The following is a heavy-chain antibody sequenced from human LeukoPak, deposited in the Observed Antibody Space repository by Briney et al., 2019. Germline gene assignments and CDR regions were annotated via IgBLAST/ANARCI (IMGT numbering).Heavy chain of an antibody. D-gene: IGHD1-26*01. CDR3: ARHGEWELSRYCDY. J-gene: IGHJ4*02. V-gene: IGHV4-4*02. Sequence: SGTLSLTCAVSGGSISSSNWWSWVRQPPGKGLEWIGEIYHSGSTNYNPSLKSRITISVDTSKNQFSLKLSSVTAADTAVYYCARHGEWELSRYCDYWGQGTLVTVSS. CDR2: IYHSGST. CDR1: GGSISSSNW.